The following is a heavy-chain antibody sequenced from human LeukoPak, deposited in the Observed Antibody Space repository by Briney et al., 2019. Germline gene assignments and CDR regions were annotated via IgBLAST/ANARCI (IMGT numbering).Heavy chain of an antibody. D-gene: IGHD6-13*01. Sequence: SETLSRTCTVSGGSISSSSYYWGWIRQPPGKGLEWIGSIYYSGSTYYNPSLKSRVTISVDTSKNQFSLKLSSVTAADTAVYYCARLKGLNSGIAAGYDRRLARYYYYYGMDVWGQGTTVTVSS. J-gene: IGHJ6*02. CDR3: ARLKGLNSGIAAGYDRRLARYYYYYGMDV. V-gene: IGHV4-39*07. CDR1: GGSISSSSYY. CDR2: IYYSGST.